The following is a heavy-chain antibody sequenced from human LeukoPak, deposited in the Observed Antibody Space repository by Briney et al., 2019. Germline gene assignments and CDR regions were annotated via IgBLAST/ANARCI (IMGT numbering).Heavy chain of an antibody. CDR1: GFTFSIYT. D-gene: IGHD6-6*01. J-gene: IGHJ6*02. CDR3: SRDEYSSSPTEYNGMDV. Sequence: GGSLRLSCAASGFTFSIYTMNWVPQTPGKGLQWVSSITLSGSFIYYADSVKGRFTSSRDDAKKSLSLQMNSLRAEDTAVYFCSRDEYSSSPTEYNGMDVWGQGTTVTVSS. CDR2: ITLSGSFI. V-gene: IGHV3-21*01.